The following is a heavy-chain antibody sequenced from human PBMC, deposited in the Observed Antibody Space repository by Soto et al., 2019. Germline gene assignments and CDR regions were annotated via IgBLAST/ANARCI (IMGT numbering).Heavy chain of an antibody. CDR1: GFTFSSYG. Sequence: PGGSLRLSCAASGFTFSSYGMHWVRQAPGKGLEWVAVISYDGSNKYYADSVKGRFTISRDNSKNTLYLQMNSLRAEDTAVYYCAQGMIVAYSGMDVWGQGTTVTVSS. V-gene: IGHV3-30*18. CDR3: AQGMIVAYSGMDV. D-gene: IGHD3-22*01. J-gene: IGHJ6*02. CDR2: ISYDGSNK.